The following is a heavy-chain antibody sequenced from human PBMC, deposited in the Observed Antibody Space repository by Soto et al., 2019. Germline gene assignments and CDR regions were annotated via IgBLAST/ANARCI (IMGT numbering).Heavy chain of an antibody. CDR3: ARRPRSGWDHYYYGMDV. Sequence: QVQLVESGGGVVQAGGSLGLSCTASGFTFSTYGMHWVRQAPGKGPEWVAVMSHDGSHKAFLDSVKGRFIISRDNTKNTLYLKMNSLRPDDTAVYYGARRPRSGWDHYYYGMDVWGQGTTVIVSS. CDR2: MSHDGSHK. D-gene: IGHD6-19*01. CDR1: GFTFSTYG. J-gene: IGHJ6*02. V-gene: IGHV3-30*03.